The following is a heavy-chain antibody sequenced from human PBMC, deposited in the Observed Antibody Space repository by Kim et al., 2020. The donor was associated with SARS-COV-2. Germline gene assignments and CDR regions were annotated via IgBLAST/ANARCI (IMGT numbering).Heavy chain of an antibody. Sequence: SETLSLTCAVYGGSFSGYYWSWIRQPPGKGLEWIGEINHSGSTNYNPSLKSRVTISVDTSKNQFSLKLSSVTAADTAVYYCASATGGWYAAYYYYGMDVWGQGTTVTVSS. V-gene: IGHV4-34*01. CDR3: ASATGGWYAAYYYYGMDV. CDR1: GGSFSGYY. J-gene: IGHJ6*02. D-gene: IGHD6-19*01. CDR2: INHSGST.